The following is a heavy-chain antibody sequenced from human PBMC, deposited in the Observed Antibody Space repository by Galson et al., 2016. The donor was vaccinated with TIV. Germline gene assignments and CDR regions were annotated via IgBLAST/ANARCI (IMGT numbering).Heavy chain of an antibody. V-gene: IGHV1-69*05. CDR1: GGSFSNYA. D-gene: IGHD3-9*01. Sequence: SVKVSCKASGGSFSNYAINWVRQAPGQGLEWMGGIIPIFRSPNYAQKFQGRVTMTTDTSTSTSYMELTSLRSDDTAVNYCARWVQINSGVLTYFFDYWGQGTVVTVSS. CDR2: IIPIFRSP. CDR3: ARWVQINSGVLTYFFDY. J-gene: IGHJ4*02.